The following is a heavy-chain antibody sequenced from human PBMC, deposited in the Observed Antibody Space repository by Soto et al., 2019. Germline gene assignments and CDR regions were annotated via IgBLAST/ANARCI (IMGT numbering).Heavy chain of an antibody. Sequence: SETLSLTCTVSGGTISSYYWSWIRQRPGKGLEWIGYIYYSGRNNYNPSLKSRVTISVDTSKNQFSLKLSSVTAADTAVYYCARDRRYCSGGRRYPNWSERWRQGTLVTVSA. V-gene: IGHV4-59*01. CDR2: IYYSGRN. CDR1: GGTISSYY. D-gene: IGHD2-15*01. J-gene: IGHJ5*02. CDR3: ARDRRYCSGGRRYPNWSER.